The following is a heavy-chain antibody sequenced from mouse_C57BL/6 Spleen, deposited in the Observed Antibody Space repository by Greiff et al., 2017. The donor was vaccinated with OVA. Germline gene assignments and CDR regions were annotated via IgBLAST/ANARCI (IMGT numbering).Heavy chain of an antibody. J-gene: IGHJ2*01. CDR3: AREDGGYFDY. CDR2: ISDGGSYT. V-gene: IGHV5-4*01. Sequence: EVKLVESGGGLVKPGGSLKLSCAASGFTFSSYAMSWVRQTPEKRLEWVATISDGGSYTYYPDNVKGRFTISRDNAKNNLYLQMSHLKSEDTAMYYCAREDGGYFDYWGQGTTLTVSS. CDR1: GFTFSSYA. D-gene: IGHD1-2*01.